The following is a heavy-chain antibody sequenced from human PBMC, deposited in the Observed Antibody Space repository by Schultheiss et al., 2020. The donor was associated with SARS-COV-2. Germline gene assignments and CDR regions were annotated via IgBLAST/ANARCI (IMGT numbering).Heavy chain of an antibody. Sequence: SETLSLTCTVSGGPINNHYWSWIRQPAGKGLEWIGRIYSSGSTNYSPSLKSRVTISVDTSKNQFSLKLSSVTAADTAMYYCARAEGATYSNGWYKYNYGMDVWGQGTTVTVSS. V-gene: IGHV4-4*07. CDR3: ARAEGATYSNGWYKYNYGMDV. J-gene: IGHJ6*02. CDR1: GGPINNHY. D-gene: IGHD6-19*01. CDR2: IYSSGST.